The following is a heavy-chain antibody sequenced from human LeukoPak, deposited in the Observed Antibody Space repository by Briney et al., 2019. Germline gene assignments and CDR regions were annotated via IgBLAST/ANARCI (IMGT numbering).Heavy chain of an antibody. J-gene: IGHJ5*02. D-gene: IGHD3-10*01. V-gene: IGHV4-59*01. CDR2: IYYSGST. Sequence: SETLSLTCTVSGGSISSYYWSWIRQPPGKGLEWIGYIYYSGSTNYNPSLKSRVTISVDTSKNQFSLKLSSVTAADTAVYYCARAGSGRSPFDPWGQGTLVTVSS. CDR1: GGSISSYY. CDR3: ARAGSGRSPFDP.